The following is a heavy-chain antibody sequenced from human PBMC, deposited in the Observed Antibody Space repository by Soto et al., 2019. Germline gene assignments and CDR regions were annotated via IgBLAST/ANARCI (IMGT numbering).Heavy chain of an antibody. D-gene: IGHD6-13*01. CDR1: GGSISSSSYF. V-gene: IGHV4-39*02. CDR2: MHYSGST. Sequence: SETLSLTCTVSGGSISSSSYFWGWIRQPPGRGLEWIGTMHYSGSTYYNPSLKSRVAISADTSKNQFSLKLSSVTAADTAVYYCAREKPYSSSWYHDYWGQGTLVTVSS. J-gene: IGHJ4*02. CDR3: AREKPYSSSWYHDY.